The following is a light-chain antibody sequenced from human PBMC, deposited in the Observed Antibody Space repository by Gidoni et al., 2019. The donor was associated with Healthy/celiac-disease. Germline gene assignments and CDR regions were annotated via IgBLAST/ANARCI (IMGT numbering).Light chain of an antibody. Sequence: DIQMTQSPPSPSASVGDRLTISCRASQGISNYLAWYQQKPGKVPKRLIYAASTLQSGVPARFSGSGSGTDFTLTISSLQPEDVATYYCQKYNSAPLTFGPGTKVDIK. CDR2: AAS. CDR1: QGISNY. CDR3: QKYNSAPLT. V-gene: IGKV1-27*01. J-gene: IGKJ3*01.